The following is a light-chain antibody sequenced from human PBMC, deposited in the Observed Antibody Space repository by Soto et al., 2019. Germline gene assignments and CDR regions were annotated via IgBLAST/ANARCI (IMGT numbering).Light chain of an antibody. CDR2: AAS. CDR3: QQYAGSPYT. CDR1: QRVSNNY. J-gene: IGKJ2*01. Sequence: DIVLSQSPGTLSLSPGERATLSCRASQRVSNNYLAWYQQKPGQAPRPVIYAASNRTTGIPARFSGSGSGTDFTLTINRLEPEDFAVYYCQQYAGSPYTFGQGAKLEIK. V-gene: IGKV3-20*01.